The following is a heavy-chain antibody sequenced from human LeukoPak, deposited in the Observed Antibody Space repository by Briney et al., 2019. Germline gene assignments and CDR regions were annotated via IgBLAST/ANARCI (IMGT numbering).Heavy chain of an antibody. V-gene: IGHV3-21*01. D-gene: IGHD3-22*01. CDR3: ARVVVTTILFDP. CDR2: ISSSSSYI. J-gene: IGHJ5*02. CDR1: GFTFSDYY. Sequence: GGSLRLSCAASGFTFSDYYMNWVRQAPGKGLEWVSSISSSSSYIYYADSVKGRFTISRDNAKNSLYLQMNSLRAEDTAVYYCARVVVTTILFDPWGQGTLVTVSS.